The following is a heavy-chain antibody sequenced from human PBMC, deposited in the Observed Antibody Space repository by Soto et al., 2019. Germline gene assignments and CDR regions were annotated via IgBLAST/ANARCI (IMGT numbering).Heavy chain of an antibody. CDR1: GGSISSDDYS. Sequence: SETLSLTCAVSGGSISSDDYSWTWIRQPPGKALEWLGYISDSGDTYYNPSLKSRATISADRPKNQFSLNLSSVTAADTAVYYCARXSTDYFDSTGYNGYFDYWGQGTPVTVSS. V-gene: IGHV4-30-2*01. J-gene: IGHJ4*02. D-gene: IGHD3-22*01. CDR2: ISDSGDT. CDR3: ARXSTDYFDSTGYNGYFDY.